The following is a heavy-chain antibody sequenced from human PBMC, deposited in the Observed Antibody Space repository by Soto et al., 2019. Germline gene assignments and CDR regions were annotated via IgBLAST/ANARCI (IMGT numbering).Heavy chain of an antibody. CDR3: AKDCRRLAVSGSAFDS. J-gene: IGHJ4*02. V-gene: IGHV3-23*01. Sequence: GGSLRLSCAASGFTFNDYAMAWVRQAPGTGLEWVSSISGSGGHSSYADSVKGRFTISRDSVKNMLSLDMSDLRAEDTAVYYCAKDCRRLAVSGSAFDSWGQGALVTVSS. D-gene: IGHD6-13*01. CDR2: ISGSGGHS. CDR1: GFTFNDYA.